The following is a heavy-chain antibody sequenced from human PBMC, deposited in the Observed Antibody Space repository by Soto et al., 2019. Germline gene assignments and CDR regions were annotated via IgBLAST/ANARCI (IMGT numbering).Heavy chain of an antibody. CDR3: AKTEAQVAVDVYPRWFDT. V-gene: IGHV3-23*01. D-gene: IGHD2-15*01. Sequence: EVQLLESGGSSVQSGGSLTLSCAASGLRLATSAMSWVRQAPGKGLEWVSTISASGATTLYADSVKGRFAVHRDESRNTMSLEMTGLRVDDSELYFCAKTEAQVAVDVYPRWFDTWGHGTLVTV. CDR1: GLRLATSA. J-gene: IGHJ5*01. CDR2: ISASGATT.